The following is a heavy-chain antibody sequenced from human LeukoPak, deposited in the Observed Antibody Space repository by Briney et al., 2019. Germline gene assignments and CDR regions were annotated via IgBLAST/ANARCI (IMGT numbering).Heavy chain of an antibody. CDR1: GFTFSNYA. V-gene: IGHV3-64D*06. D-gene: IGHD6-19*01. J-gene: IGHJ4*02. CDR2: ISSNGGNT. CDR3: VKVGRIAVAGTGDYSDY. Sequence: PGGSLRLSCSASGFTFSNYAMHWVRQAPGKGLEYVSAISSNGGNTYYADSVKGRFTISRDNSKNTLYLQMSSLRAEDTAVYYCVKVGRIAVAGTGDYSDYWGQGTLVTVSS.